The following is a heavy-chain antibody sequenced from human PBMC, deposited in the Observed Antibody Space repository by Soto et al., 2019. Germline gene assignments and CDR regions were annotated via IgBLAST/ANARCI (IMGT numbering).Heavy chain of an antibody. J-gene: IGHJ5*02. CDR3: ARSLELHRTSPGEWFDP. D-gene: IGHD1-7*01. Sequence: EVQLVESGGGLVKPGGSLRLSCAASGFTFSSYSMNWVRQAPGKGLEWVSSISSSSSYIYYADSVKGRFTISRDNAKNSLYLQMNSLRAEDTAVYYCARSLELHRTSPGEWFDPWGQGTLVTVSS. CDR2: ISSSSSYI. CDR1: GFTFSSYS. V-gene: IGHV3-21*01.